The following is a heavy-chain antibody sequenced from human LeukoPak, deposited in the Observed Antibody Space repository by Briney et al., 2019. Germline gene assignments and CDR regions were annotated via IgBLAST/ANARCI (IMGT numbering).Heavy chain of an antibody. J-gene: IGHJ3*02. CDR3: ARLSYDSSGKVDAFDI. V-gene: IGHV3-21*01. CDR1: GFTFSDYS. CDR2: CSSRSTYI. D-gene: IGHD3-22*01. Sequence: GGSLRLSCAASGFTFSDYSMNWVRQAPGKGLEWASSCSSRSTYIYYADSVKGRFTISRDNAKNSVYLQMSSLRAEDTAVYYCARLSYDSSGKVDAFDIWGQGTMVTVSS.